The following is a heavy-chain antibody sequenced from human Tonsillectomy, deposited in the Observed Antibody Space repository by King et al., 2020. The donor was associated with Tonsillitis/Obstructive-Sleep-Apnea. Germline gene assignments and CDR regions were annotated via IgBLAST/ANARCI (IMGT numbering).Heavy chain of an antibody. CDR3: ATEVTTGAFDY. D-gene: IGHD4-17*01. CDR1: GGSISSGGYY. J-gene: IGHJ4*02. V-gene: IGHV4-31*03. Sequence: QLQESGPGLVKPSQTLSLTCTVSGGSISSGGYYWSWIRQHPGKGLEWIGYIYDSGSTYYNPSLKSRVTISVDTPKNQFSLKLSSVSAADTAVYYCATEVTTGAFDYWGQGTLVTVSS. CDR2: IYDSGST.